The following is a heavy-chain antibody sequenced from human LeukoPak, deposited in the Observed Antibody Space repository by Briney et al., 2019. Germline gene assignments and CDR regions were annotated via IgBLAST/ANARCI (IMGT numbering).Heavy chain of an antibody. D-gene: IGHD3-10*01. Sequence: PGGSLRLSCAASGFTVSSNYMNWVRQAPGKGLEWVSAITATSSSTHDADSVQGRFTISRDNSKNTLYLQMNSLRPEDTAIYYCAKLFESGTYNNFFHYWGQGTLVTVFS. J-gene: IGHJ4*02. CDR2: ITATSSST. CDR3: AKLFESGTYNNFFHY. V-gene: IGHV3-23*01. CDR1: GFTVSSNY.